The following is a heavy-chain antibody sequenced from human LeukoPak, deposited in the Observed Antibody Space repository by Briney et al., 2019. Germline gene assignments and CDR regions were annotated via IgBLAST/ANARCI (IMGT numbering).Heavy chain of an antibody. J-gene: IGHJ2*01. CDR3: ARDPSYRYFDL. V-gene: IGHV4-61*02. CDR2: IYTSGST. CDR1: GGSISSGSYY. Sequence: SETLSLTCTVSGGSISSGSYYWSWIRQPAGKGLEWIGRIYTSGSTNYNPSLKSRVTISVDTPKNQFSLKLSSVTAADTAVYYCARDPSYRYFDLWGRGTLVTVSS.